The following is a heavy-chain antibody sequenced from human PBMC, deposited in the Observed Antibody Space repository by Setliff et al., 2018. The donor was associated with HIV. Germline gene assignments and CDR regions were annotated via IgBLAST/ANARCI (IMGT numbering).Heavy chain of an antibody. D-gene: IGHD2-21*01. J-gene: IGHJ4*02. Sequence: PSETLSLTCTVTGGSISTNNFYWGWIRQPPGKGLQWIGSIYFTGDSYYDPSLKSRVTTSVDTSNNQFSLILSPVTAADTAVYYCARQVTVVGYFETAAGSFNYWGPGTLVTVSS. CDR3: ARQVTVVGYFETAAGSFNY. V-gene: IGHV4-39*01. CDR2: IYFTGDS. CDR1: GGSISTNNFY.